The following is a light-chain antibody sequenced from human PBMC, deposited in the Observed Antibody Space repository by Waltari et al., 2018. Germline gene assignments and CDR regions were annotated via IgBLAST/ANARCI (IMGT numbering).Light chain of an antibody. J-gene: IGKJ1*01. CDR2: LGS. CDR1: QSLLHSNGYNY. V-gene: IGKV2-28*01. Sequence: DIVVTQSPLSLPVTPGEPASISCRSSQSLLHSNGYNYLDWYLQKPGQSPQLLIYLGSNRASGVPDRFCCSGSGTDFTLKISRVEAEDVRVYYCMQALQTPAFGQGTKVEIK. CDR3: MQALQTPA.